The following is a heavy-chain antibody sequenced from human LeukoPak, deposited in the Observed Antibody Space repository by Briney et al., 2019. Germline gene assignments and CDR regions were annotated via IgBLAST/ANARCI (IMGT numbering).Heavy chain of an antibody. J-gene: IGHJ4*02. CDR3: ARDPRDDFHSSWYYYSMNTGGFDY. Sequence: GGSLRLSCAASGFTFSSYWMSWVRQAPGKGLEWVANIKQDGSEKYYVDSVKGRFTISRDNAKNSLYLQMNSLRAEDTAVYYCARDPRDDFHSSWYYYSMNTGGFDYWGQGTLVTVSS. CDR2: IKQDGSEK. CDR1: GFTFSSYW. D-gene: IGHD6-13*01. V-gene: IGHV3-7*01.